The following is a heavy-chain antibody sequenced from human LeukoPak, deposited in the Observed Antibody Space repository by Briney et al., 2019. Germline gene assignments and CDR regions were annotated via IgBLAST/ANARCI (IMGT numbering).Heavy chain of an antibody. CDR3: ARGPGAMYFDF. D-gene: IGHD2-2*01. Sequence: SETLSLTCAVSGGSIISYYWSWLGQPPGKGLDWIGYIYYSGTTNYNPSLTSRVTISVDRSKNQFSLKLSSVTAADTAVYYCARGPGAMYFDFWGQGTLVTVSS. J-gene: IGHJ4*02. V-gene: IGHV4-59*01. CDR2: IYYSGTT. CDR1: GGSIISYY.